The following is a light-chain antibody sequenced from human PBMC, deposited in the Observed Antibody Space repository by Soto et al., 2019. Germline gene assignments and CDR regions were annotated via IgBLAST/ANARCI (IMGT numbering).Light chain of an antibody. V-gene: IGKV1-12*01. J-gene: IGKJ5*01. Sequence: DIQMTQSPSTLSGSVGDRVTITCRASQTISSWLAWYQQKPGKAPKLVIYSASSLQSGVPSRFSGSGSGTDFTLTISSLQPEDFATYYCQQANSFPITFGQGTRLEIK. CDR2: SAS. CDR1: QTISSW. CDR3: QQANSFPIT.